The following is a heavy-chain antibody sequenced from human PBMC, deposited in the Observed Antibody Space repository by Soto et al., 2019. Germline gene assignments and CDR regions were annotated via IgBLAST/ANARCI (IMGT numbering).Heavy chain of an antibody. Sequence: QVQLVQSGAEVKKPGASVKVSCRASGDTFSSYTISWVRQAPGQGLEWMGRIIPILGIANYAQKFQGRVTITADKSTSTAYMELSSLRSEDTAVYYCARDSSSSLMGIDYWGQGTLVTVSS. V-gene: IGHV1-69*08. D-gene: IGHD6-6*01. CDR3: ARDSSSSLMGIDY. CDR2: IIPILGIA. CDR1: GDTFSSYT. J-gene: IGHJ4*02.